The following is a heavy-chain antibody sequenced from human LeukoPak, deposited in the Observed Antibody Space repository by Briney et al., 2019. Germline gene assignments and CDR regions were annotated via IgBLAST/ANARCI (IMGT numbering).Heavy chain of an antibody. D-gene: IGHD3-22*01. CDR3: ARGYYYDSSGYYYWDYFDY. V-gene: IGHV3-9*01. Sequence: GGSLRLSCAASGFTFDDYAMHWVRQAPGKGLEWVSGISWNSGSIGYADSVKGRFTISRDNAKNSLYLQMNSLRAEDTALYYCARGYYYDSSGYYYWDYFDYWGQGTLVTVSS. J-gene: IGHJ4*02. CDR2: ISWNSGSI. CDR1: GFTFDDYA.